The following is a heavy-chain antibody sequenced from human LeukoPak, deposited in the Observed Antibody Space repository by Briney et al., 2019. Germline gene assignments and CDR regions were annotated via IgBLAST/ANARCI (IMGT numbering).Heavy chain of an antibody. CDR1: GGSIRSSYYY. D-gene: IGHD6-13*01. CDR2: IHDSGST. J-gene: IGHJ4*02. CDR3: ARAESSSRYSY. V-gene: IGHV4-39*01. Sequence: SETLSLTCTVSGGSIRSSYYYWGWIRQPPGKGLEWIGSIHDSGSTYYNPSLKSRVTISVDTSKNQFSLKLNSVTAADTAVYYCARAESSSRYSYWGQGILVTVSS.